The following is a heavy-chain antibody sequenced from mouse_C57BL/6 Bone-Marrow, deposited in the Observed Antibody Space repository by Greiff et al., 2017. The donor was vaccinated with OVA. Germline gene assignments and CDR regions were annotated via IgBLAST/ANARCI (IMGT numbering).Heavy chain of an antibody. V-gene: IGHV5-6*01. D-gene: IGHD1-1*01. CDR3: ARHGDYGSFFDY. J-gene: IGHJ2*01. Sequence: EVNVVESGGDLVKPGGSLKLSCAASGFTFSSYGMSWVRQTPDKRLEWVATISSGGSYTYYPDSVKGRFTISRDNAKNTLYLQMSSLKSEDTAMYYCARHGDYGSFFDYWGQATTLTVSS. CDR1: GFTFSSYG. CDR2: ISSGGSYT.